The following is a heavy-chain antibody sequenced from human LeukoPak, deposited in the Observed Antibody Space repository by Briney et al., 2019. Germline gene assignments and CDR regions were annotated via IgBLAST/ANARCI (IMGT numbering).Heavy chain of an antibody. Sequence: GGSLRLSCAASGFTFSSYSMNWVRQAPGKGLEWVSSISSSSYIYYAGSVKGRFTISRDNAKNSLYLQMNSLRAEDTAVYYCARDRLGARIDYWGQGTLVTVSS. CDR2: ISSSSYI. D-gene: IGHD1-26*01. CDR1: GFTFSSYS. V-gene: IGHV3-21*01. CDR3: ARDRLGARIDY. J-gene: IGHJ4*02.